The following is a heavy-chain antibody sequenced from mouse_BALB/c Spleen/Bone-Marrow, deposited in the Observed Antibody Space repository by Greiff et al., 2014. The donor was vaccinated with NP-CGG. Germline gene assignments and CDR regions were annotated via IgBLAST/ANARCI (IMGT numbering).Heavy chain of an antibody. CDR1: GFTFSDFY. CDR3: TRDRGVQGYAMDY. D-gene: IGHD2-14*01. V-gene: IGHV5-4*02. J-gene: IGHJ4*01. Sequence: EVLLVESGGGLVKPGGSLKLSCAASGFTFSDFYMYWVRQTPEKRLEWVATISDGGSYIYYPDSVKGRFTISRDDAKNNLYLQMSSLKSEDTAMYYCTRDRGVQGYAMDYWGQGTSVTVPS. CDR2: ISDGGSYI.